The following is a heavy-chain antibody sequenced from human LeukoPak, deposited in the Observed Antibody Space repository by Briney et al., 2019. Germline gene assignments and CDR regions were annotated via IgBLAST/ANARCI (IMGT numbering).Heavy chain of an antibody. CDR1: GYSFTSYW. D-gene: IGHD5-12*01. V-gene: IGHV5-51*01. CDR2: IYPGDSDT. J-gene: IGHJ4*02. Sequence: GESLTISCKGSGYSFTSYWIGWVRQMPGKGLEWMGIIYPGDSDTRYSPSFQGQVTISADKSISTAYRQWSSLKASDTAMYYCAISLGATTPNFDYWGQGTLVTVSS. CDR3: AISLGATTPNFDY.